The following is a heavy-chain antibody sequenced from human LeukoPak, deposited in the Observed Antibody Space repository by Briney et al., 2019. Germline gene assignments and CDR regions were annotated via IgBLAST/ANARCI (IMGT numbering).Heavy chain of an antibody. J-gene: IGHJ5*02. D-gene: IGHD2-15*01. V-gene: IGHV4-34*01. CDR1: GGSFSGYY. CDR2: INHSGST. CDR3: ARGRIFGAGWFDP. Sequence: KTSETLSLTCAVYGGSFSGYYWSWIRQPPGKGLEWNGEINHSGSTNYNPSLKSRVTISVDTSKNQFSLKLSSVTAADTAVYYCARGRIFGAGWFDPWGQGTLVTVSS.